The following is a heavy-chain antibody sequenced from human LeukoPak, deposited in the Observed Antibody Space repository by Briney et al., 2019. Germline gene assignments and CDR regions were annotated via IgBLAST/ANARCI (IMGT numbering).Heavy chain of an antibody. D-gene: IGHD1-26*01. Sequence: GGSLRLSCAASGFTFSSYAMHWVRQAPGKGLEWVAVISYDGSNKYYADSVKGRFTISRDNSKNTLYLQMNSLRAGDTAVYYCARALNEWELLYGMDVWGQGTTVTVSS. CDR2: ISYDGSNK. CDR3: ARALNEWELLYGMDV. J-gene: IGHJ6*02. V-gene: IGHV3-30-3*01. CDR1: GFTFSSYA.